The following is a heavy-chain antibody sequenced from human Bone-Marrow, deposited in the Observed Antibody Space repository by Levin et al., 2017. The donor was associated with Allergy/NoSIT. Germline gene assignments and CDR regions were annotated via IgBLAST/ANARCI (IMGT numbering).Heavy chain of an antibody. D-gene: IGHD2-15*01. Sequence: GGSLRLSCAASGFTFSSYSMNWVRQAPGKGLEWVSSISSSSSYIYYADSVKGRFTISRDNAKNSLYLQMNSLRAEDTAVYYCATGLMVAATFDYWGQGTLVTVSS. V-gene: IGHV3-21*01. CDR2: ISSSSSYI. CDR1: GFTFSSYS. J-gene: IGHJ4*02. CDR3: ATGLMVAATFDY.